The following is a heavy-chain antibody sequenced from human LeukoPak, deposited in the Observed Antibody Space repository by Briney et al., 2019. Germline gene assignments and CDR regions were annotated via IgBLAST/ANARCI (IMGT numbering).Heavy chain of an antibody. V-gene: IGHV1-69*13. CDR1: GGTFSSYA. J-gene: IGHJ4*02. D-gene: IGHD2-2*01. Sequence: SVKVSCKASGGTFSSYAISWVRQAPGQGLEWMGGIIPIFGTANYAQKFQGRVTITADESTSTAYMELSSLRSEDTAVYYCAREGLHPVPAFDYWGQGTLVTVSS. CDR3: AREGLHPVPAFDY. CDR2: IIPIFGTA.